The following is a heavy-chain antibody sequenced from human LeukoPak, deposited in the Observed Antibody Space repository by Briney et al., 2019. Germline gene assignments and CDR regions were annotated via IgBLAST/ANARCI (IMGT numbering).Heavy chain of an antibody. J-gene: IGHJ4*02. CDR1: GFTLSTYW. Sequence: GGSLRLSCAASGFTLSTYWMVWVRKAPGKGLGWAANIKQDGSEKYYVDSVKGRFTISRDNAKNSLYLQMNSLRDEDTAVYYCARDPGRTRYDYWGQGTLVTVSS. V-gene: IGHV3-7*01. CDR2: IKQDGSEK. CDR3: ARDPGRTRYDY.